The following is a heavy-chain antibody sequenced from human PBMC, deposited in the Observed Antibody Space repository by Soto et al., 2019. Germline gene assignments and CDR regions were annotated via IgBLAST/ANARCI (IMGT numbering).Heavy chain of an antibody. CDR3: ARYSFWSGSPLMDV. CDR1: GYTFTSYG. Sequence: VASVKVSCKASGYTFTSYGISWVRQAPGQGLEWMGWISAYNGNTNYAQKLQGRVTMTTDTSTSTAYMELRGLRSDDTAVYYCARYSFWSGSPLMDVWGKGTKVTVSS. J-gene: IGHJ6*03. CDR2: ISAYNGNT. V-gene: IGHV1-18*01. D-gene: IGHD3-3*01.